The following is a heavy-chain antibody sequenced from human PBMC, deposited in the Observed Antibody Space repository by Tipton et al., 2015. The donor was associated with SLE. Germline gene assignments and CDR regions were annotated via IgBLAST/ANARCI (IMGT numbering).Heavy chain of an antibody. Sequence: TLSLTCTVSGGSISSYYWSWIRQPPGKGLEWIGYIYYSGSTNYNPSLKSRVTISVDTSKNQFSLKLSSVTAADTAVYYCASYGVALAYWGQGTLVTVSS. CDR1: GGSISSYY. J-gene: IGHJ4*02. D-gene: IGHD3-3*01. V-gene: IGHV4-59*01. CDR3: ASYGVALAY. CDR2: IYYSGST.